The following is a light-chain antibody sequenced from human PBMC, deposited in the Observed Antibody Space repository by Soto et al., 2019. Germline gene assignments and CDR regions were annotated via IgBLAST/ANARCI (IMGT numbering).Light chain of an antibody. CDR1: SSDVGAYQY. Sequence: QSALTQPASVSGSPGQSIAISCAGTSSDVGAYQYVSWYQQHPGKAPKLIIYEVSNRLSGVSHRFSGSKSGNTASLTISGLQAEDEADYYCSSYTSSSTLAYVFGTGTQLTVL. J-gene: IGLJ1*01. V-gene: IGLV2-14*01. CDR2: EVS. CDR3: SSYTSSSTLAYV.